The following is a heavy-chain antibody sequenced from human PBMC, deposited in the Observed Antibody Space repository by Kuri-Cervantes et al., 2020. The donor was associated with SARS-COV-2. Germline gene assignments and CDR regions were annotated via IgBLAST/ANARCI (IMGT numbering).Heavy chain of an antibody. V-gene: IGHV3-21*01. CDR2: ISSSSSYI. J-gene: IGHJ6*02. D-gene: IGHD1-26*01. CDR1: GFTFSSYG. CDR3: ASHGSGSYSLGYYYYYGMDV. Sequence: GGSLRLSCEASGFTFSSYGMNWVRQAPGKGLEWVSYISSSSSYIYYADSVKGRFTISRDNAKNSLYLQMNSLRAEDTAVYYCASHGSGSYSLGYYYYYGMDVWSQGTTVTVSS.